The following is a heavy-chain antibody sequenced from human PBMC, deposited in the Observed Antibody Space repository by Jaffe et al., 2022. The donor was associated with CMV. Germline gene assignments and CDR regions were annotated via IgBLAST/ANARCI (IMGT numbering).Heavy chain of an antibody. CDR1: GASVTRYF. CDR2: LYPSGTT. Sequence: QVQLQESGPGLVKPSETLSLTCNVSGASVTRYFWSWVRQPAGKGLEWIGRLYPSGTTTYNPSLKSRVTMSLDTSNNQLSLNLQSVTAADTAVYYCAKDRPLAGEYHGMDVWGQGSTVTVFS. V-gene: IGHV4-4*07. D-gene: IGHD2-15*01. J-gene: IGHJ6*02. CDR3: AKDRPLAGEYHGMDV.